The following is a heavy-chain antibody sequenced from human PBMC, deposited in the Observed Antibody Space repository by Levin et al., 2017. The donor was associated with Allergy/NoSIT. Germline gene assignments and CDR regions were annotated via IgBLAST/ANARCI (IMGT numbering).Heavy chain of an antibody. Sequence: PSETLSLTCAVSGYSISSGYYWGWIRQPPGKGLEWIGSIYHSGSTYYNPSLKSRVTISVDTSKNQFSLKLSSVTAADTAVYYCAGDVGDNWNYVGLGGWDWFDPWGQGTLVTVSS. V-gene: IGHV4-38-2*02. CDR1: GYSISSGYY. CDR3: AGDVGDNWNYVGLGGWDWFDP. J-gene: IGHJ5*02. CDR2: IYHSGST. D-gene: IGHD1-7*01.